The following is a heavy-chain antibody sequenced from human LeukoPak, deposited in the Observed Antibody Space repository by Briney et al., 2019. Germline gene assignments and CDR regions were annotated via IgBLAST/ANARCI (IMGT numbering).Heavy chain of an antibody. J-gene: IGHJ4*02. CDR2: ITGSGGFT. Sequence: GGSLRLSCAASGFHFSTYAMNWVRQAPGKGLEWVSVITGSGGFTQYADSVKGRFTISRDNSKNTVYLQMNSLRVEDTALYYCVRSLDYWGQGTLVTVSS. V-gene: IGHV3-23*01. CDR3: VRSLDY. CDR1: GFHFSTYA.